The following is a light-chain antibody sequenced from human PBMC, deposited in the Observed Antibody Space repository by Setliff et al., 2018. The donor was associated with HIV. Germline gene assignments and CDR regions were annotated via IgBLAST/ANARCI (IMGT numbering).Light chain of an antibody. CDR2: DVS. Sequence: QSVLTQPRSVSGSPGQSVTISCTGTSSDVGASDYASWYQQYPGKAPKFIVYDVSKRPSGVPDRFSGSKSGNTASLTISGLQAEDEADYYCCSHLGTSTGIFGGGTKVTVL. J-gene: IGLJ2*01. V-gene: IGLV2-11*01. CDR3: CSHLGTSTGI. CDR1: SSDVGASDY.